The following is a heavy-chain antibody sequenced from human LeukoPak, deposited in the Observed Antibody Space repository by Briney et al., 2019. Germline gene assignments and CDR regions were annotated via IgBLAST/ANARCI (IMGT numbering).Heavy chain of an antibody. CDR2: IYYSGST. CDR3: ARVVGATHFGY. CDR1: GGSISSSSYY. Sequence: SETLSLTCTVSGGSISSSSYYWGWIRQPPGKGLEWIGSIYYSGSTYYNPSLKSRVTISVDTSKNQFSLKLSSVTAADTAVYYCARVVGATHFGYWGQGTLVTVSS. J-gene: IGHJ4*02. D-gene: IGHD1-26*01. V-gene: IGHV4-39*07.